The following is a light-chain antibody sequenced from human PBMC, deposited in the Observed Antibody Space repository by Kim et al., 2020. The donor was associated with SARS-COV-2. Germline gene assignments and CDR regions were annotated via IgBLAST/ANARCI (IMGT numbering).Light chain of an antibody. CDR3: QQYGSSPRYS. J-gene: IGKJ2*03. CDR2: GAS. CDR1: QSVSSSY. V-gene: IGKV3-20*01. Sequence: PGERATLACRASQSVSSSYLAWYQQKPGQAPRLLIYGASSRATGIPDRFSGSGSGTDFTLTISRLEPEDFAVYYCQQYGSSPRYSFGQGTKLEI.